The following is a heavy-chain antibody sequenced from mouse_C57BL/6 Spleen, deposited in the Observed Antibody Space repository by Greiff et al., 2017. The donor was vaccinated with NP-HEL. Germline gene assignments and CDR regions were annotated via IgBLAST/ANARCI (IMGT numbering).Heavy chain of an antibody. CDR2: INPSNGGT. V-gene: IGHV1-53*01. CDR1: GYTFTSYW. Sequence: QVQLQQPGTELVKPGASVKLSCKASGYTFTSYWMHWVKQRPGQGLEWIGNINPSNGGTNYNEKFKSKATLTVDKSSSTAYMQLSSLTSEDSAVYYCAREGNDYLTQRGFAYWGQGTLVTVSA. D-gene: IGHD5-5*01. CDR3: AREGNDYLTQRGFAY. J-gene: IGHJ3*01.